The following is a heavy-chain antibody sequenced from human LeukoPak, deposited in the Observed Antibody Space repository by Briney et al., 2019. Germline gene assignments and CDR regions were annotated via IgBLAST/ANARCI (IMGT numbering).Heavy chain of an antibody. Sequence: GGSLRLSCAASEFTFSNYGMHWVRQAPGKGLEWVAFIRYDGTNKYYADSVKGRFTISRENSKNTLYLKMNSLRGEDTAVYYCARGGYEQWLVPNEDYWGQGTLVTVSS. CDR1: EFTFSNYG. CDR2: IRYDGTNK. D-gene: IGHD6-19*01. V-gene: IGHV3-30*02. J-gene: IGHJ4*02. CDR3: ARGGYEQWLVPNEDY.